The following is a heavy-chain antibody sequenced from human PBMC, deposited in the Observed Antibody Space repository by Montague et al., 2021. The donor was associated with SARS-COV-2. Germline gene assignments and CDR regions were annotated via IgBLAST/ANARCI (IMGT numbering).Heavy chain of an antibody. CDR2: TYYRSKWYN. D-gene: IGHD2-2*01. V-gene: IGHV6-1*01. Sequence: CAISGDSVSSNIATWNWIRQSPSRSLEWLGRTYYRSKWYNGYAESVKSRITIDPDTSKHQFSLHLNSVTPEGTAVYYCARIPVGSKYYFDFWGQGTLVTVTS. CDR3: ARIPVGSKYYFDF. J-gene: IGHJ4*02. CDR1: GDSVSSNIAT.